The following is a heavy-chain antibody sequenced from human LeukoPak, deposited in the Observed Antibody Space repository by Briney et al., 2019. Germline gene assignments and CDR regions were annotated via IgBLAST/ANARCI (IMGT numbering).Heavy chain of an antibody. V-gene: IGHV3-23*01. J-gene: IGHJ4*02. D-gene: IGHD5-18*01. CDR3: AKDPSSYGRRPAVDY. Sequence: GGSLRLSCAASGFTFSSYAMSWVRQAPGKGLEWVSAISGSGGSTYYADSVKGRFTISRDNSKNTLYLQMNSLRAEDTAVYYCAKDPSSYGRRPAVDYWGQGTLVTVSS. CDR2: ISGSGGST. CDR1: GFTFSSYA.